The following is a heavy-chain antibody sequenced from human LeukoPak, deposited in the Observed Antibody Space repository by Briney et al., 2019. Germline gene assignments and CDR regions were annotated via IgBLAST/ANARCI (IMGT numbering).Heavy chain of an antibody. Sequence: SETLSLTCTVSGGSISSTSYYWGWIRQPPGKGLEWIGSIYYRGTTYYNPSLKGRVTISVDTSKNQFSLRLTSVTAADTAVYFCAREGDGFDWFVDYWGQGTLVTVSS. CDR1: GGSISSTSYY. J-gene: IGHJ4*02. CDR2: IYYRGTT. D-gene: IGHD3-9*01. CDR3: AREGDGFDWFVDY. V-gene: IGHV4-39*02.